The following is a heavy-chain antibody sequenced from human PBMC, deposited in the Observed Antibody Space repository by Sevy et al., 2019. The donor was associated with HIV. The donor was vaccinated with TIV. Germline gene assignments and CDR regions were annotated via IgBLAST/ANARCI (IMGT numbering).Heavy chain of an antibody. Sequence: ASVKVSCKASGYTFTIYGISWVRQAPEQGLEWMGWISAYSVNTNYAQNLQGRVTMTTDTSTTTAYMELRSLRFDDTAVYYCARTSSYGSGNYFDYWGQGTLVTVSS. J-gene: IGHJ4*02. CDR2: ISAYSVNT. D-gene: IGHD3-10*01. CDR1: GYTFTIYG. CDR3: ARTSSYGSGNYFDY. V-gene: IGHV1-18*01.